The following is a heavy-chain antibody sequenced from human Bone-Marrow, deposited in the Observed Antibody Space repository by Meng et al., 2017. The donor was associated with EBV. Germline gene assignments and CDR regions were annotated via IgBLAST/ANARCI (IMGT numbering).Heavy chain of an antibody. CDR1: GGTFSSYA. CDR2: LIPKSGVP. CDR3: ASESGRGFTPDY. D-gene: IGHD3-10*01. V-gene: IGHV1-69*01. Sequence: GEWVQSGVEVKKAGSSVKVSCKTSGGTFSSYAVSWVRQAPGQGLEWMGGLIPKSGVPYFARKFQGRLTITADESTSTHYMDLTSLRSDDTAVYYCASESGRGFTPDYWGRGTLVTASS. J-gene: IGHJ4*02.